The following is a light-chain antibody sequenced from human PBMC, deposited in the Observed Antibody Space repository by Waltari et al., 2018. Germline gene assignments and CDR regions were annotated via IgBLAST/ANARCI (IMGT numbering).Light chain of an antibody. V-gene: IGLV3-10*01. J-gene: IGLJ3*02. CDR2: EDT. CDR3: YSSDSTGLRV. Sequence: SYELTQTPSVSVSPGQTARITCSGHDLPRKYAYWFQQKSGQAPRLVIYEDTKRPSGIPERFSGSSSGTVATLTITGAQVDDEADYYCYSSDSTGLRVFGGGT. CDR1: DLPRKY.